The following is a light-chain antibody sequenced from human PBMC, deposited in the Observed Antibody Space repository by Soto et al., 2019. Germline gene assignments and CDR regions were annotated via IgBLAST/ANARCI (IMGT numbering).Light chain of an antibody. CDR3: QKSNVWPQIT. CDR2: DST. V-gene: IGKV3-11*01. Sequence: LTQSPATPSLSPGERATLSSSASQSIHTSLAWYQQKPGQPPRLVVYDSTLRANGVPYRFGGSRSGTEFTLTIKKLEPEDFAVYYCQKSNVWPQITFGQGKRLEIK. CDR1: QSIHTS. J-gene: IGKJ5*01.